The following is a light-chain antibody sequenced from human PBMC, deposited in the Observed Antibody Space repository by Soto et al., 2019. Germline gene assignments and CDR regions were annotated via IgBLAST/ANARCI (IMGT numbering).Light chain of an antibody. J-gene: IGKJ3*01. Sequence: DIPMTQSPSSLSASVGDRVTITCQASQDISRYLNWYQQKPGKAPNLLIYDASNLETGVPSRFIGSGSGTAFTFTITSLQPEDVATYYCQQFDSLPPLFTFGPGTKVAIK. CDR2: DAS. V-gene: IGKV1-33*01. CDR1: QDISRY. CDR3: QQFDSLPPLFT.